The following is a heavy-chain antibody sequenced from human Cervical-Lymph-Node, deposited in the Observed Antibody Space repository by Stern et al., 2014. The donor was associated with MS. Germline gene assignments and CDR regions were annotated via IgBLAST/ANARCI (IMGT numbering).Heavy chain of an antibody. Sequence: EMQLVESGGGLVKPGGSLRLSCAASGFTFSSYSMNWVRQAPGKGLEWVSSISSSSSYIYYADSVKGRFTISRDNAKNSLYLQMNSLRAEDTAVYYCASWEWELLTPFDYWGQGTLVTVSS. V-gene: IGHV3-21*01. CDR2: ISSSSSYI. D-gene: IGHD1-26*01. CDR3: ASWEWELLTPFDY. CDR1: GFTFSSYS. J-gene: IGHJ4*02.